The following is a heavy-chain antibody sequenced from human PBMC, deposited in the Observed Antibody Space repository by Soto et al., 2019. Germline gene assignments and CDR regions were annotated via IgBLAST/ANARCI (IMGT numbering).Heavy chain of an antibody. CDR3: AGSLLLWFGELSDPSYYYYGMDV. V-gene: IGHV1-3*01. CDR1: GYTFTSYA. CDR2: INAGNGNI. D-gene: IGHD3-10*01. Sequence: ASVKVSCKASGYTFTSYAMHWVRQAPGQRLEWMGWINAGNGNIKYSQKFQGRVTITRDTSASTAYMELSSLRSEDTAVYYCAGSLLLWFGELSDPSYYYYGMDVWGQGTTVTVSS. J-gene: IGHJ6*02.